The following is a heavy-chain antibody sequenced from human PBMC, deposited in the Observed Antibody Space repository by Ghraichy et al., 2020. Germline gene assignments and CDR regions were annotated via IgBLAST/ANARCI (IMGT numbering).Heavy chain of an antibody. Sequence: GGSLRLSCAASGFTFSSHGMTWVRQAPGKGPEWVSAISASGDYIVYADSVKGRFTISRDNSKNTLYLQMNSLGAEDTAVYYCAKIGVLGLWSFVLWGRGTLVTVSS. CDR3: AKIGVLGLWSFVL. J-gene: IGHJ2*01. CDR1: GFTFSSHG. CDR2: ISASGDYI. V-gene: IGHV3-23*01. D-gene: IGHD3-10*01.